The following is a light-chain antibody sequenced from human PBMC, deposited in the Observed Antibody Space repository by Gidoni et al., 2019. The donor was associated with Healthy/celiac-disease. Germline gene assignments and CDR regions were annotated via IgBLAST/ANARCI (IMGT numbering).Light chain of an antibody. V-gene: IGKV1-27*01. CDR2: AAS. CDR1: QGISNY. J-gene: IGKJ3*01. Sequence: DIQLTQSPSSLSASVGDRVTITCRASQGISNYLAWYQHKPGKVPKLLIYAASTLQSGVPSRFSGSGSGKDFTLTISSMQPEDVANYYCQKYNSAPFNFGPGTKVDIK. CDR3: QKYNSAPFN.